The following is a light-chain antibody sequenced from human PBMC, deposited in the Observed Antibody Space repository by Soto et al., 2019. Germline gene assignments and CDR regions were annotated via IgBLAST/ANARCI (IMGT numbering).Light chain of an antibody. CDR1: QSVSTRS. Sequence: EIVLTQSPGTLSLSPGERATLSCRASQSVSTRSLAWYQQKPGQAPRLLFSDASNRATGIPARFSGSGSGTDFTLTISSLEPEDFGVYYCQQRSNWPPEWTFGQGTKVDIK. CDR2: DAS. J-gene: IGKJ1*01. CDR3: QQRSNWPPEWT. V-gene: IGKV3-11*01.